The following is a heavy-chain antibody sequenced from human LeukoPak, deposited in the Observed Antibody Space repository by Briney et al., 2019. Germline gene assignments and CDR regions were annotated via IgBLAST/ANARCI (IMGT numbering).Heavy chain of an antibody. J-gene: IGHJ4*02. D-gene: IGHD3-10*01. CDR1: GGSISSYY. CDR2: IYYSGST. Sequence: SETLSLTCTVSGGSISSYYWSWIRQPPGKGLEWIGYIYYSGSTNYNPSLKSRVTISVDTSKNQISLKLSSVTAADTAVYYWARVRNYYGSGTIDYWGQGTLVTVSS. CDR3: ARVRNYYGSGTIDY. V-gene: IGHV4-59*01.